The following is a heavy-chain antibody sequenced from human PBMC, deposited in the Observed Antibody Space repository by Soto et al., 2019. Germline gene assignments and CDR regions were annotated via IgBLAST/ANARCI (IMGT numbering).Heavy chain of an antibody. V-gene: IGHV1-18*04. CDR2: ISAYNGNT. D-gene: IGHD3-3*01. J-gene: IGHJ5*02. Sequence: ASVKVSCKASGYTFTSYGISWVRQAPGQGLEWMGRISAYNGNTNYAQKLQGRVTMTTDTSTSTAYMELRSLRSDDTAVYYCARAKGITIFGVVTLYNWFDPWGQGTLVTVSS. CDR1: GYTFTSYG. CDR3: ARAKGITIFGVVTLYNWFDP.